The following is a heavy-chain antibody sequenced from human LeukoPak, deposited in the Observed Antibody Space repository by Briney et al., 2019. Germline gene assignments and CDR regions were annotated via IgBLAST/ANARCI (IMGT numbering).Heavy chain of an antibody. CDR2: INDDGSDT. Sequence: GGSLRLSCAASGFTFKLYWMHWVRQVPGKRPVWVSRINDDGSDTIYADSVRGRFTISRDDAKNSLYLQMNSLRAEDTAVYYCATDYYDSSGYFHYWGQGTLVTVSS. CDR1: GFTFKLYW. J-gene: IGHJ4*02. V-gene: IGHV3-74*01. CDR3: ATDYYDSSGYFHY. D-gene: IGHD3-22*01.